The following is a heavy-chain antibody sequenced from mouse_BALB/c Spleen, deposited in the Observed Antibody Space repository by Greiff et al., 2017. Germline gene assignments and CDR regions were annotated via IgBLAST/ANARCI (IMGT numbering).Heavy chain of an antibody. CDR1: GFNIKDTY. D-gene: IGHD1-1*02. CDR2: IDPANGNT. Sequence: EVQLKESGAELVKPGASVKLSCTASGFNIKDTYMHWVKQRPEQGLEWIGRIDPANGNTKYDPKFQGKATITADTSSNTAYLQLSSLTSEDTAVYYCARDMGGNYFDYWGQGTTLTVSS. CDR3: ARDMGGNYFDY. J-gene: IGHJ2*01. V-gene: IGHV14-3*02.